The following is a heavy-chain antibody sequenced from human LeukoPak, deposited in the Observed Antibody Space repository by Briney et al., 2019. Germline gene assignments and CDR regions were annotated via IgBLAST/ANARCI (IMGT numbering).Heavy chain of an antibody. CDR1: GYIFSRYW. CDR3: ARHRGGYGNYEDCFDP. CDR2: VYPGDSNS. Sequence: GESLKISCKGSGYIFSRYWIAWVRQVPGKGLEWMGIVYPGDSNSRYSPSFQGQVTISVDTSSSTAYLQWTSLKASDTAMYYCARHRGGYGNYEDCFDPWGQGTLVTVSS. D-gene: IGHD4-11*01. V-gene: IGHV5-51*01. J-gene: IGHJ5*02.